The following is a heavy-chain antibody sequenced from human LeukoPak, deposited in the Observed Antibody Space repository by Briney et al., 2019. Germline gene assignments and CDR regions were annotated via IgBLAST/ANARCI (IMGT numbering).Heavy chain of an antibody. Sequence: SETLSLACTVSGGSISSSSYYWSWIRQPPGKGLEWIGEINHSGSTNYNPSLKSRVTISVDTSKNQFSLKLSSVTAADTAVYYCARHVGGYCSGGSCYSARDWFDPWGQGTLVTVSS. CDR3: ARHVGGYCSGGSCYSARDWFDP. V-gene: IGHV4-39*01. CDR1: GGSISSSSYY. D-gene: IGHD2-15*01. CDR2: INHSGST. J-gene: IGHJ5*02.